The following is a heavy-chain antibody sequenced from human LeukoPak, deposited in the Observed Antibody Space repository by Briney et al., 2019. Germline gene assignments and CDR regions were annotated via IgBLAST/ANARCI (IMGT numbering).Heavy chain of an antibody. CDR1: GYTFTGYY. J-gene: IGHJ4*02. D-gene: IGHD5-12*01. V-gene: IGHV1-2*02. Sequence: EASVKVSCKASGYTFTGYYMHWVRQAPGQGLEWMGWINPNSGGTNYAQKFQGRVTMTRDTSISTAYMELSRLRSDDTAVYYCAKAHSRYDTHFDYWGQGTLVTVSS. CDR3: AKAHSRYDTHFDY. CDR2: INPNSGGT.